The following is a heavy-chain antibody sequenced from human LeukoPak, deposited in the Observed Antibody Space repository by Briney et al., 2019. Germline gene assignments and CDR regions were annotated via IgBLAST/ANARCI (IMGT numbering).Heavy chain of an antibody. D-gene: IGHD3-3*01. Sequence: PGGSLRLSCVVSGFTFSPYSMNWVRQAPGKGLEWVSSISSSSSYIYYADSVKGRFTISRDSAKNSLYLQMNSLRAEDTAVYYCARAYLRFLEWQKIDYWGQGTLVTVSS. V-gene: IGHV3-21*01. CDR3: ARAYLRFLEWQKIDY. CDR2: ISSSSSYI. CDR1: GFTFSPYS. J-gene: IGHJ4*02.